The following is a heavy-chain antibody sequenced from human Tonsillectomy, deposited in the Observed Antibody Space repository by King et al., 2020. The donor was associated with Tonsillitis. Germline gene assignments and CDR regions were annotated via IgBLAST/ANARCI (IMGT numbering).Heavy chain of an antibody. CDR1: GYTFTSYD. Sequence: VQLVESGAEVKKPGASVKVSCKASGYTFTSYDINGVRQATGQGREWMGWINPNSGNTGYAQKFQGRVTMTRNTSISTAYMELSSLRSEDTAVYYCARGGGYRYGSYYYYYMDVWGKGTTVTVSS. CDR3: ARGGGYRYGSYYYYYMDV. V-gene: IGHV1-8*01. J-gene: IGHJ6*03. CDR2: INPNSGNT. D-gene: IGHD5-18*01.